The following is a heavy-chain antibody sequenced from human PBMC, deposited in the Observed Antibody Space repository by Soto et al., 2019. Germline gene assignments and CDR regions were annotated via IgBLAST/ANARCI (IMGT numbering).Heavy chain of an antibody. D-gene: IGHD1-26*01. Sequence: GGSLRLACVACGFTFSETFITWARQAPGKGLEWVSSISGSDETTHYADSGKGRFTISRDNSKKTLYLQMDSLRAEDTAIYYCASLPSGSIHYDALAILAQGTMV. V-gene: IGHV3-23*01. CDR2: ISGSDETT. J-gene: IGHJ3*02. CDR3: ASLPSGSIHYDALAI. CDR1: GFTFSETF.